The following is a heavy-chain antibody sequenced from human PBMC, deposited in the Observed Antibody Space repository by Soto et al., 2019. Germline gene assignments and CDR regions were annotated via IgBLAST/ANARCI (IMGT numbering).Heavy chain of an antibody. D-gene: IGHD3-10*01. CDR2: ITTYNGNR. CDR3: ARYAQHKCVAADDASYY. CDR1: GYTFKNYG. J-gene: IGHJ4*02. Sequence: ASVKVSCKASGYTFKNYGIKWVRQAPGQGLEWVGWITTYNGNRYSAEKFQGRVTMTTDTSTSTTYMELKSLTSDDTGVYYCARYAQHKCVAADDASYYWSQGTLVTVSS. V-gene: IGHV1-18*01.